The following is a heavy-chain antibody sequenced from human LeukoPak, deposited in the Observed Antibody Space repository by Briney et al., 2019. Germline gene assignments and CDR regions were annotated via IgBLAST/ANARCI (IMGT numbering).Heavy chain of an antibody. CDR2: INPSGGST. V-gene: IGHV1-46*01. D-gene: IGHD3-10*01. CDR1: GYTFTVYY. CDR3: ARGHFITMVRGVITPHDAFDI. Sequence: ASVKVSCKASGYTFTVYYMHWVRQAPGQGLEWMGIINPSGGSTSYAQKFQGRVTMTRDMSTSTVYMELSSLRSEDTAVYYCARGHFITMVRGVITPHDAFDIWGQGTMVTVSS. J-gene: IGHJ3*02.